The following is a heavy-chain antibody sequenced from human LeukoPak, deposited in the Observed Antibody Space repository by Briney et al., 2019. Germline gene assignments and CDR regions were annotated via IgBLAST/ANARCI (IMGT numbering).Heavy chain of an antibody. CDR3: AREGDYSNVQDV. D-gene: IGHD4-11*01. CDR2: INTDGSST. CDR1: GFTFSSYW. Sequence: SGGSLRLSCAASGFTFSSYWMHWVRHAPGKGLVWVSRINTDGSSTSYADSVKGRFTISRDNAKNTLYLQMNSLRAEDTAVYYCAREGDYSNVQDVWGKGTTVTVSS. J-gene: IGHJ6*04. V-gene: IGHV3-74*01.